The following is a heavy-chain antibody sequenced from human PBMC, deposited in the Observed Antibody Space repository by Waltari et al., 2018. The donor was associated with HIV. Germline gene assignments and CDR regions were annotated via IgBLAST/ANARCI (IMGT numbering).Heavy chain of an antibody. D-gene: IGHD2-21*02. J-gene: IGHJ6*02. V-gene: IGHV3-66*01. CDR1: GFTVSSTY. CDR3: ASVAYWGGDCYPRGMDV. CDR2: SDSGVST. Sequence: EVQLVESGGGLVQPGGSLRLSCAASGFTVSSTYISCVRQAPGKGVEVVSVSDSGVSTYYSYSVKGRFTSARDNSKNRLYLQMNSLRAEDTAVYDCASVAYWGGDCYPRGMDVWGQGTTVTVSS.